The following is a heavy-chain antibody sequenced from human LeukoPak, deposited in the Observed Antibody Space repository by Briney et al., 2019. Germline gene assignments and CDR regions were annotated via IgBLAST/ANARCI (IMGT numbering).Heavy chain of an antibody. CDR2: ISSSSSHI. Sequence: GGSLRLSCAASGVTFSSYSMNWVRQAPGKGLEWVSSISSSSSHIYYADSVKGRFTISRDNAKNSLYLQMNSLRAEDTAVYYCAIDSGRGWFDPWGQGTLVTVSS. J-gene: IGHJ5*02. D-gene: IGHD1-26*01. V-gene: IGHV3-21*01. CDR3: AIDSGRGWFDP. CDR1: GVTFSSYS.